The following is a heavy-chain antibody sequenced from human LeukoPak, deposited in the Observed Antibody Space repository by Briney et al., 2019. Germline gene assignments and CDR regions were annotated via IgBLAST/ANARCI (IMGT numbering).Heavy chain of an antibody. V-gene: IGHV4-59*01. J-gene: IGHJ6*03. CDR2: IYYSGST. CDR1: GGSISSYY. Sequence: SETLSLTCTASGGSISSYYWSWIRQPPGKGLEWIGYIYYSGSTNYNPSLKSRVTISVDTSKNQFSLKLSSVTAADTAVYYCARGSDSNGYSSYYYYYYMDVWGKGTTVTVSS. D-gene: IGHD3-22*01. CDR3: ARGSDSNGYSSYYYYYYMDV.